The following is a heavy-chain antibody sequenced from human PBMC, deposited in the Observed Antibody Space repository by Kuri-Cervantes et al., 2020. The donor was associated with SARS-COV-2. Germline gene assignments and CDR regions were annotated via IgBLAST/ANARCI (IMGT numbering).Heavy chain of an antibody. CDR2: INSDGSST. Sequence: GESLKISCAASGFTFSSYWMHWVRQAPGKGLVWVSRINSDGSSTSYADSVKGRFTISRDNAKNSLYLQMNSLRAEDTAVYYCARDRPDSSSPQVWYYYYGMDVWGQGTTVTVAS. D-gene: IGHD6-6*01. V-gene: IGHV3-74*01. CDR1: GFTFSSYW. CDR3: ARDRPDSSSPQVWYYYYGMDV. J-gene: IGHJ6*02.